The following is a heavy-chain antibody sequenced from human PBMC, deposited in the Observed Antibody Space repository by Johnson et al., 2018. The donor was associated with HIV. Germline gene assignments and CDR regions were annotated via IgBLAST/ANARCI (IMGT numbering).Heavy chain of an antibody. V-gene: IGHV3-30*14. CDR1: GFTFSSYA. D-gene: IGHD3-10*01. CDR2: IYSGGGT. CDR3: ARGPLLWRAFDI. Sequence: QEKLVESGGGVVQPGRSLRLSCAASGFTFSSYAMHWVRQAPGKGLEWVAVIYSGGGTYYADSVRGRFTISRDNSKNTLYLQMNSLRAEDTAVYYCARGPLLWRAFDIWGQGTMVSVSS. J-gene: IGHJ3*02.